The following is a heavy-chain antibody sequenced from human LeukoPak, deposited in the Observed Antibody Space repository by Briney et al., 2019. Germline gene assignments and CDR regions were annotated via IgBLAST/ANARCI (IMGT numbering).Heavy chain of an antibody. V-gene: IGHV3-23*01. CDR3: AKDYDSSGYYYTHALSLYQRRSSHFQH. CDR1: GFTFSSYA. Sequence: GGSLRLSCAASGFTFSSYAMSWVRQAPGKGLEWVSAISGSGGSTYYADSVEGRFTISRDNSKNTLYLQMNSLRAEDTAVYYCAKDYDSSGYYYTHALSLYQRRSSHFQHWGQGTLVTVSS. D-gene: IGHD3-22*01. CDR2: ISGSGGST. J-gene: IGHJ1*01.